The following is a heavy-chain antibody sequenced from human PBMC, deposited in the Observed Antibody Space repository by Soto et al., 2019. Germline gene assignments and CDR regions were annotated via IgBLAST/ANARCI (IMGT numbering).Heavy chain of an antibody. J-gene: IGHJ4*02. V-gene: IGHV3-53*01. CDR2: IYSGGHT. Sequence: GGSLRLSCAASGFTVSSNYMSWVRQTPGKGLEWVSLIYSGGHTSYADSVKGRFTTSRDDSKNTVFLQMSSLRAEDTAVYYCARWFSYFDVLPNSLTLYSFDSSGLGSVVTV. CDR1: GFTVSSNY. D-gene: IGHD3-9*01. CDR3: ARWFSYFDVLPNSLTLYSFDS.